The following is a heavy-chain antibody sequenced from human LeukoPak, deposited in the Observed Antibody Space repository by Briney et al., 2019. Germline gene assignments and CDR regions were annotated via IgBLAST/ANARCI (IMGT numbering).Heavy chain of an antibody. Sequence: SETLSLTCTVSGGFISRYYWSWIPQSPGKGLEWIGYISYSGSTNYNPSLKSRVTISLDTSKSQFSLKLKSVTAADTAVYYCARDLFADTTGTVDYWGQGTLVTVSS. V-gene: IGHV4-59*01. CDR1: GGFISRYY. CDR2: ISYSGST. CDR3: ARDLFADTTGTVDY. J-gene: IGHJ4*02. D-gene: IGHD1-1*01.